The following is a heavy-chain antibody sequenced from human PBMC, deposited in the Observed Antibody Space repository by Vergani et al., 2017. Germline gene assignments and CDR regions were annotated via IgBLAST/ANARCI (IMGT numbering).Heavy chain of an antibody. D-gene: IGHD3-9*01. CDR1: GGSISSGDYY. J-gene: IGHJ6*03. CDR2: IYYSGST. Sequence: QVQLQESGPGLVKPSQTLSLTCTVSGGSISSGDYYWSWIRQPPGKGLEWIGYIYYSGSTYYNPSLKSRVTISVDTSKNQFSLKLSSVTAADTAVYYCARDLINXEILTGYPPNYYYYYMDVWGKGTMVTVSS. V-gene: IGHV4-30-4*01. CDR3: ARDLINXEILTGYPPNYYYYYMDV.